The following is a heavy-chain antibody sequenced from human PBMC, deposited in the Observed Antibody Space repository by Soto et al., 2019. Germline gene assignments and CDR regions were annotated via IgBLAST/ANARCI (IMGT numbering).Heavy chain of an antibody. D-gene: IGHD1-26*01. J-gene: IGHJ4*02. CDR2: ISYDGSNK. CDR1: GFTFSSYA. CDR3: ASMGALRNFDY. V-gene: IGHV3-30-3*01. Sequence: PWGSLRLSCAASGFTFSSYAMHWVRQAPGKGLEWVAVISYDGSNKYYADSVKGRFTISRDNSKNTLYLQMNSLRAEDTAVYYCASMGALRNFDYWGQGTLVTVSS.